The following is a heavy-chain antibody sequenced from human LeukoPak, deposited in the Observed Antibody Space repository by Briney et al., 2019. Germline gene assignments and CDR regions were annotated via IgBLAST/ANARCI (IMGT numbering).Heavy chain of an antibody. CDR1: GFTFSDYY. V-gene: IGHV3-11*01. CDR3: ASQRQPWYYYYGMDV. J-gene: IGHJ6*02. Sequence: GGSLRLSCAASGFTFSDYYMSWIRQAPGKGLEWVSYISSSGSTIYYADSVKGRFTISRDNAKNSLYLQMNSLRAEDTAVYYCASQRQPWYYYYGMDVWGQGTTVTVSS. CDR2: ISSSGSTI. D-gene: IGHD1-1*01.